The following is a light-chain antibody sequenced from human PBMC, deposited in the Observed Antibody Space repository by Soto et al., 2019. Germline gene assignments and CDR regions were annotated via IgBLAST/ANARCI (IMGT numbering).Light chain of an antibody. J-gene: IGKJ4*01. V-gene: IGKV3-15*01. CDR2: GAS. CDR3: QQYNIWPLT. CDR1: QSVSTN. Sequence: EIVMAQSPPTLSASPGERATLSCRASQSVSTNLAWYQQKPGQPPRLLIYGASTRATGIPGRFSGSGSGTEFTLAISSLQSEDFVVYYCQQYNIWPLTFGGGTKVDIK.